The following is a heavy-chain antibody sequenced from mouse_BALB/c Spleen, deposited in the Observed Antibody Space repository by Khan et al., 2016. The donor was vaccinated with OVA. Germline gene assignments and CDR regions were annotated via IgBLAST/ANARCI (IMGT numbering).Heavy chain of an antibody. CDR1: GFTFSNFW. CDR3: CWPGGYYAWFAF. J-gene: IGHJ3*01. CDR2: IRLKSNNYAT. V-gene: IGHV6-6*02. Sequence: EVKLEESGGGLVQPGGSMKLSCGASGFTFSNFWMNWVRQSPEKGLEWVAEIRLKSNNYATHYAESVKGRFTISRDDPKSSVYLQMNNLRAEDTGVSSCCWPGGYYAWFAFWGPGTLVTVSA. D-gene: IGHD2-3*01.